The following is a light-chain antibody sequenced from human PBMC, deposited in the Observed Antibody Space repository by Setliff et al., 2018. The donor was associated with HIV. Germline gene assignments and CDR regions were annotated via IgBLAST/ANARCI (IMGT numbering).Light chain of an antibody. J-gene: IGLJ1*01. CDR3: CSYGGNSVSYV. CDR1: RSDIGTYNY. V-gene: IGLV2-11*01. Sequence: LTQPRSVSGSPEQAVTISCTGTRSDIGTYNYVSWYQQHPGKAPKLMIYDVTKRPSGVPDRFSGSKSGNTASLTISGLQAEDEADYYCCSYGGNSVSYVFGTGTKVTVL. CDR2: DVT.